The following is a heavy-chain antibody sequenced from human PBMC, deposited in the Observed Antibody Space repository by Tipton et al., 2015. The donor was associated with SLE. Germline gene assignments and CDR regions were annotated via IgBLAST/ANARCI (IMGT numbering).Heavy chain of an antibody. CDR2: IYYSGST. CDR1: GGSISSYY. J-gene: IGHJ5*02. CDR3: ARNYGEGWFDP. D-gene: IGHD4-17*01. Sequence: TLSLTCTVSGGSISSYYWSWIRQPPGKGLEWIGYIYYSGSTNYNPSLKSRVTISVDTSKNQFSLKLSSVTAADTAVYYCARNYGEGWFDPWGQGTLVTVSS. V-gene: IGHV4-59*01.